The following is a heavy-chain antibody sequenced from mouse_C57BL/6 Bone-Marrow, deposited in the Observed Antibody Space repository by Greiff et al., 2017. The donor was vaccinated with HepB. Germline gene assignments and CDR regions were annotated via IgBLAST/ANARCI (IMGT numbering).Heavy chain of an antibody. Sequence: EVQRVESGEGLVKPGGSLKLSCAASGFTFSSYAMSWVRQTPEKRLEWVAYISSGGDYIYYADTVKGRFTISRDNARTTLYLQMSSLKSEDTAMYYCTRLRPWFAYWGQGTLVTVSA. CDR3: TRLRPWFAY. D-gene: IGHD2-12*01. CDR1: GFTFSSYA. CDR2: ISSGGDYI. J-gene: IGHJ3*01. V-gene: IGHV5-9-1*02.